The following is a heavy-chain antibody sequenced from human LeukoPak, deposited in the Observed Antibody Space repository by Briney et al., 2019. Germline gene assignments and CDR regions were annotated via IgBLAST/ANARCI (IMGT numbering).Heavy chain of an antibody. CDR2: INPNSGGT. CDR1: GYTFTGYY. V-gene: IGHV1-2*04. CDR3: AREDTKGAFDI. D-gene: IGHD2-8*01. Sequence: GASVKVSCKASGYTFTGYYMHWVRQAPGQGPEWMGWINPNSGGTNYAQKFQGWVTMTRDTSISTAYMELSRLRSDDTAVYYCAREDTKGAFDIWGQGTMVTVSS. J-gene: IGHJ3*02.